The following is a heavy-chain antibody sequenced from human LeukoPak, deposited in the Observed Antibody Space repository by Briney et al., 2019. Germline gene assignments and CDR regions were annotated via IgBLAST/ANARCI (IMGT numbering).Heavy chain of an antibody. D-gene: IGHD3-22*01. CDR2: INHSGNT. CDR1: GXSFSGYY. J-gene: IGHJ3*02. Sequence: SETLSLTCAVYGXSFSGYYWSWIRQPPGKGLEWIEEINHSGNTDYNPSLKSRVTISVDTSKNQFSLKLSSVTAADTAVYYCASCLSYYYDTSGHQVRDAFDIWGQGTMVTVSS. V-gene: IGHV4-34*01. CDR3: ASCLSYYYDTSGHQVRDAFDI.